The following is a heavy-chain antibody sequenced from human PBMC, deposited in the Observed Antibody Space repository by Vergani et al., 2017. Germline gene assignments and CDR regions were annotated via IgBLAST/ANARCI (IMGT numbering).Heavy chain of an antibody. J-gene: IGHJ5*02. CDR2: INPNSGGT. V-gene: IGHV1-2*02. Sequence: QVQLVQSGAEVKKPGASVKVSCKASGYTFTGYYMHWVRQAPGQGLEWMGWINPNSGGTNYAQKFQGRVTMTRDTSTSTVYMELSSLRSEDTAVYYCARGGEAYSSSPGGWFDPWGQGTLVTVSS. CDR3: ARGGEAYSSSPGGWFDP. CDR1: GYTFTGYY. D-gene: IGHD6-6*01.